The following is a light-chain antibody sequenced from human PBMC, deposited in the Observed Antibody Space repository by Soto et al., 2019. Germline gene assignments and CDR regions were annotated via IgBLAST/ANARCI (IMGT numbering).Light chain of an antibody. V-gene: IGKV1-39*01. J-gene: IGKJ1*01. Sequence: GDRVTITCRASQSISSYLNWYQQKPGKAPKLLIYAASSLQSGVPSRFSGSGSGTEFTFSITSLQPEDFGTYYCQQCYSTPRTFGQGTKVDIK. CDR1: QSISSY. CDR2: AAS. CDR3: QQCYSTPRT.